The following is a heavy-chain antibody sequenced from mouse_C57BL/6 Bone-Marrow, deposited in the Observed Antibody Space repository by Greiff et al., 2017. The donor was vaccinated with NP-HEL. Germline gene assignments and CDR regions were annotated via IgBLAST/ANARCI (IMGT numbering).Heavy chain of an antibody. V-gene: IGHV5-6*01. J-gene: IGHJ1*03. CDR1: GFTFSSYG. CDR2: ISSGGSYT. D-gene: IGHD1-1*01. Sequence: EVQGVESGGDLVKPGGSLKLSCAASGFTFSSYGMSWVRQTPDKRLEWVATISSGGSYTYYPDSVKGRFTITRDNAKNTLYLQMSSLKSEDTAMYYCGRLYYYGSSDVWGTGTTVTVSS. CDR3: GRLYYYGSSDV.